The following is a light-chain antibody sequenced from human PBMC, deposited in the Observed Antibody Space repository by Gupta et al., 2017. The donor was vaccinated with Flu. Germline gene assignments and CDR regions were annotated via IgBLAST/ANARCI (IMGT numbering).Light chain of an antibody. CDR2: DDR. V-gene: IGLV3-21*02. CDR3: QVRDGSSDHWV. J-gene: IGLJ3*02. CDR1: NVGGNN. Sequence: GQNNRNTCSGNNVGGNNVLWCLHTPDHAPILLVYDDRSRHSWIPERFSGSNYATTATITTTRVEAGDEADYYCQVRDGSSDHWVFGGGTKLTVL.